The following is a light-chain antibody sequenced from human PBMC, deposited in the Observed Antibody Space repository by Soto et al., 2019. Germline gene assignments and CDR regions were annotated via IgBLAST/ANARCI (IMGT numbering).Light chain of an antibody. CDR2: AAS. CDR1: QRISTY. V-gene: IGKV1-39*01. Sequence: DIQMTQSPSSLSASVGDRVTITCRATQRISTYLNWYQQLPGKAPNLLIYAASSLQTGVPSRFSGSGSGTDFTLTISSLQHEDFATYYCQQSYNTPRTFGQGTKVEIK. J-gene: IGKJ1*01. CDR3: QQSYNTPRT.